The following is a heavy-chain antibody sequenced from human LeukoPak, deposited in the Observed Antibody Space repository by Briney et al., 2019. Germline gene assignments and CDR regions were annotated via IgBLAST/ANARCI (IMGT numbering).Heavy chain of an antibody. V-gene: IGHV4-61*02. J-gene: IGHJ4*02. CDR2: IYTSGGT. CDR1: GASITSGSYY. D-gene: IGHD6-13*01. CDR3: ARKTGGAAAGKDYFDY. Sequence: SQTLSLTCTVSGASITSGSYYWSWIRQPAGKGLEWIGRIYTSGGTNYNPSLKSRVTISVDKSKNQFSLKLSSVTAADTAVYYCARKTGGAAAGKDYFDYWGQGTLVTVSS.